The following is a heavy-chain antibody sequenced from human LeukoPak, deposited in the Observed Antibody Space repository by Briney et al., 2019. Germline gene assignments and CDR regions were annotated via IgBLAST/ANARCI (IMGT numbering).Heavy chain of an antibody. Sequence: GGCRRLSRAVSGFTFNSYAMSWVRQAPGKGLEWVSAISGSGGSTYYADSVKGRFTISRDNSKNTLYLQMNSLRAEDTAVYYCARLPYGDYVTFDYWGQGTLVTVSS. V-gene: IGHV3-23*01. CDR2: ISGSGGST. J-gene: IGHJ4*02. CDR3: ARLPYGDYVTFDY. CDR1: GFTFNSYA. D-gene: IGHD4-17*01.